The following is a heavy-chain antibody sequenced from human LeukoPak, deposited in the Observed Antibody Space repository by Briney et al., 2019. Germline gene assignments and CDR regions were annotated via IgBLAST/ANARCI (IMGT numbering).Heavy chain of an antibody. V-gene: IGHV3-21*01. CDR1: GFTFSSYT. J-gene: IGHJ4*02. D-gene: IGHD6-13*01. Sequence: PGGSLRLSCAASGFTFSSYTMNWVRQAPGKGLEWVSSISTSSTYIYYADSVKGRFTISRVNARNSLYLQMNSLRAEDTAVYYCAGDRAAYSSPTTQDYWGQGTLVTVSS. CDR3: AGDRAAYSSPTTQDY. CDR2: ISTSSTYI.